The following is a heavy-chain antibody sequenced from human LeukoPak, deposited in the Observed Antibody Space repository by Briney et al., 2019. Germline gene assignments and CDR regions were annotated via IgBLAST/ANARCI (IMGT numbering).Heavy chain of an antibody. CDR1: GFTFDDYA. Sequence: PGGSLRLSCAASGFTFDDYAMHWVRQAPGKGLEWVSGISWNSGSIGYADSVKGRFTISRDNAKNSLYLQMNSLRAEDTALYYCAKDMGNYGDYDFDYWGQGTLVTVSS. CDR2: ISWNSGSI. J-gene: IGHJ4*02. CDR3: AKDMGNYGDYDFDY. D-gene: IGHD4-17*01. V-gene: IGHV3-9*01.